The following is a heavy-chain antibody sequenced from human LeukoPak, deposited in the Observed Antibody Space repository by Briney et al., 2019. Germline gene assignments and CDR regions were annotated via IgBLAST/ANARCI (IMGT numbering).Heavy chain of an antibody. CDR1: GFTFSSYA. D-gene: IGHD3-10*01. V-gene: IGHV3-23*01. CDR2: ISGSGGIT. J-gene: IGHJ4*02. CDR3: AKDYGDGSGSYYYFEY. Sequence: GGSLRLSCAASGFTFSSYAISWVRQAPGKGLEWVSGISGSGGITYYADSVRGRFTISRDNSKNTLYLQMNSLRVEDTAVYYCAKDYGDGSGSYYYFEYWGQGTLVTVSS.